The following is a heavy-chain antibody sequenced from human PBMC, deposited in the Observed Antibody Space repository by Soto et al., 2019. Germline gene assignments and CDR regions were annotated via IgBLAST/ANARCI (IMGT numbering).Heavy chain of an antibody. CDR2: IYYSGST. V-gene: IGHV4-39*01. Sequence: QLQLQESGPGLVKPSETLSLTCTVSGGSISSRSFYWGWIRQPPGMGLEWIGSIYYSGSTDYDPSLKSRLSISVDTSKNQFSLRLSSVTAADTAVYYCASRSSYCRHTTYYDDYFDYWGQGILVTVSS. J-gene: IGHJ4*02. CDR3: ASRSSYCRHTTYYDDYFDY. D-gene: IGHD2-2*01. CDR1: GGSISSRSFY.